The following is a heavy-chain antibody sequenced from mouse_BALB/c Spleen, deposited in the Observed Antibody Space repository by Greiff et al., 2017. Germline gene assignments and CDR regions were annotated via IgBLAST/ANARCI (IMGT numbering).Heavy chain of an antibody. CDR2: IDPENGDT. Sequence: EVQLQQSGAELVRSGASVKLSCTASGFNIKDYYMHWVKQRPEQGLEWIGWIDPENGDTEYAPKFQGKATMTADTASNTAYLQLSSLTSEDTAVYYCNGGEVASGAYWGKGTLVTVSA. V-gene: IGHV14-4*02. CDR3: NGGEVASGAY. J-gene: IGHJ3*01. D-gene: IGHD1-1*01. CDR1: GFNIKDYY.